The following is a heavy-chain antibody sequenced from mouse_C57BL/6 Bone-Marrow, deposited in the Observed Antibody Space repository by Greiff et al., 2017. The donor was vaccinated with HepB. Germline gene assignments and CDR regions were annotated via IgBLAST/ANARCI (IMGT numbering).Heavy chain of an antibody. CDR2: IPPNSGST. D-gene: IGHD1-1*01. V-gene: IGHV1-64*01. CDR3: ARPFIPTGD. J-gene: IGHJ2*01. Sequence: VQLQQPGAELVKPGASVKLSCKASGYTFTSYWMHWVKQRPGQGLEWIGMIPPNSGSTNYNETFKSKATLTVDKSSSTAYMQLSSLTSEDSAVYYCARPFIPTGDWGQGTTLTVSS. CDR1: GYTFTSYW.